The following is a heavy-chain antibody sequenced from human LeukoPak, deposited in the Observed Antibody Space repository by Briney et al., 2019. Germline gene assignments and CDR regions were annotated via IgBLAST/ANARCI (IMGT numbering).Heavy chain of an antibody. CDR1: GFTFSNYA. V-gene: IGHV3-30-3*01. CDR2: ISHDRSNN. Sequence: PGGSLRLSCAASGFTFSNYAMHWARQAPGKGLEWVAFISHDRSNNCHADSVKGRFTISRDNSKNTLYLQMNSQTDEDTAVYYCARDLSGSYMSDYWGQGTLVTVPS. D-gene: IGHD3-10*01. J-gene: IGHJ4*02. CDR3: ARDLSGSYMSDY.